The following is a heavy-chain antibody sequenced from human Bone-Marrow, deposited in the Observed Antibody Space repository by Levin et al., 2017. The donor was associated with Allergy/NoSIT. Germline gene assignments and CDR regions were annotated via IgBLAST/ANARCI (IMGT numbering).Heavy chain of an antibody. D-gene: IGHD1-26*01. Sequence: GGSLRLSCAASGFTFIRYSFNWVRQAPGKGLEWVSFISSTSSPIYYADAVKGRFTISRDNSRNSVVLQMNRLRVEDTGVYFCTRDRDPYSVSYYVDASDLWGRGTMVTVS. CDR2: ISSTSSPI. V-gene: IGHV3-48*01. CDR1: GFTFIRYS. J-gene: IGHJ3*01. CDR3: TRDRDPYSVSYYVDASDL.